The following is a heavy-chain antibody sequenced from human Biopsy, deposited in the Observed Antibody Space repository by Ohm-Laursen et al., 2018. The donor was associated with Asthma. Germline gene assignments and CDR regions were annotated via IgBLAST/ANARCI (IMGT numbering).Heavy chain of an antibody. V-gene: IGHV1-18*01. J-gene: IGHJ6*02. CDR1: GYTFNSAG. CDR2: ISVYNGNT. D-gene: IGHD3-10*01. Sequence: ASVKVSCKTSGYTFNSAGITWVRQAPGQGLEWMGWISVYNGNTRVAQKLQDRVTMITDTSTSTAYVELRSLRSDDTAVYFCARAVDYSHYYGIDVWGQGTPVTVS. CDR3: ARAVDYSHYYGIDV.